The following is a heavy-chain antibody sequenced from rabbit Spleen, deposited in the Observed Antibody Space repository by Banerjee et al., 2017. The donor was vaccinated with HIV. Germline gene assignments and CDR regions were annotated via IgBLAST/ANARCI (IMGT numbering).Heavy chain of an antibody. CDR1: GFSFSNKAV. D-gene: IGHD3-1*01. CDR3: ARGANDAFDR. J-gene: IGHJ2*01. V-gene: IGHV1S45*01. Sequence: EQLVESGGGLVQPEGSLKLSCTASGFSFSNKAVMCWVRQAPGKGLEWIACINAITGKAVYANWAKGRSTFSKSSSTTVTLQMTSLTAADTATYFCARGANDAFDRWGQGTLVTVS. CDR2: INAITGKA.